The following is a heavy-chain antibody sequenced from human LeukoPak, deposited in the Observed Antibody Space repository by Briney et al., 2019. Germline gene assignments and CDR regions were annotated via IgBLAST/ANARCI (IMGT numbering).Heavy chain of an antibody. CDR3: ARPNRGSGYDGAFDI. Sequence: SVKVSXKASGGTFSSYAISWVRQAPGQGLEWMGGIIPIFGTANYAQKFQGRVTITTDESTSTAYMELSSLRSEDTAVYYCARPNRGSGYDGAFDIWGQGTMVTVSS. CDR2: IIPIFGTA. D-gene: IGHD5-12*01. J-gene: IGHJ3*02. CDR1: GGTFSSYA. V-gene: IGHV1-69*05.